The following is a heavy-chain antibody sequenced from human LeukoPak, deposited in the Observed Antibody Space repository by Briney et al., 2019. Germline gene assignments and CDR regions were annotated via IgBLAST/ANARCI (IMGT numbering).Heavy chain of an antibody. CDR1: GFTFSSYA. Sequence: GGSLRLSCAASGFTFSSYAMHWVRQAPGKGLEWVAVISYDGSAKYYADSGRGRFTISRDDSKNTLYLQMNSLRAEDTAVYYCARDFRDGYNRGDAFDIWGQGTMVTVSS. V-gene: IGHV3-30*01. D-gene: IGHD5-24*01. J-gene: IGHJ3*02. CDR3: ARDFRDGYNRGDAFDI. CDR2: ISYDGSAK.